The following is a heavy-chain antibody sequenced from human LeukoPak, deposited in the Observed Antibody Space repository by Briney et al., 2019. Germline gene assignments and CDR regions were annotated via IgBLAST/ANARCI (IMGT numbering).Heavy chain of an antibody. D-gene: IGHD3-3*01. Sequence: PGGSLRLSCAASAFTFSNAWMSWVRQAPGKGLEWVGRIKSKTDGGTTDYAAPAKGRSTISRDDSKNTLYLQMNSLKTEDTAVYYCTTGVVSEFDYWGQGTLVTVSS. J-gene: IGHJ4*02. CDR2: IKSKTDGGTT. CDR1: AFTFSNAW. CDR3: TTGVVSEFDY. V-gene: IGHV3-15*01.